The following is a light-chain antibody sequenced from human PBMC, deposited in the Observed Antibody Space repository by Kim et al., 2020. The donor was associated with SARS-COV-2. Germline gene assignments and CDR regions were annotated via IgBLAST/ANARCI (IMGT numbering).Light chain of an antibody. CDR2: AAS. V-gene: IGKV1-27*01. Sequence: ASVGDRVTITCRASQAISNYLAWYQQKPGKVPKLLIYAASTLQSGVPSRFSGSGSGADFTLTISSLQPEDVATYFCQKHNSAPLTFGGRTKVDIK. CDR3: QKHNSAPLT. CDR1: QAISNY. J-gene: IGKJ4*01.